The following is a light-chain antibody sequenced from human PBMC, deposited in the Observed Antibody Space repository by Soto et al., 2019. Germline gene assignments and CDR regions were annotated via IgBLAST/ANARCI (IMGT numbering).Light chain of an antibody. Sequence: QSVLTQPASVSGSPGQSITISCAGTSSDVGGYTYVSWYQQHPGKAPKLMIYDVSNRPSGVSSRFSGSKSGNTASRTISGLQAEYEADYYCTSYTSSSTPYVCGVGTKLTVL. CDR1: SSDVGGYTY. J-gene: IGLJ1*01. CDR3: TSYTSSSTPYV. V-gene: IGLV2-14*01. CDR2: DVS.